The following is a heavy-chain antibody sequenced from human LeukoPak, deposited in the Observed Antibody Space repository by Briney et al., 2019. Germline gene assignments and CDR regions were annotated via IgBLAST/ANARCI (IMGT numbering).Heavy chain of an antibody. V-gene: IGHV3-48*01. CDR1: GFIFSQYS. CDR3: VRDGYYDPWSGQQFRNYRYCGMDV. CDR2: IRSSSET. D-gene: IGHD3-3*01. Sequence: GGSLRLSCAASGFIFSQYSMNWVRQAPGKGLEWVSHIRSSSETFYADSVKGRFTISRDNARNSLYLQMNNLRGEDTAVYYCVRDGYYDPWSGQQFRNYRYCGMDVWGQGTTVTVSS. J-gene: IGHJ6*02.